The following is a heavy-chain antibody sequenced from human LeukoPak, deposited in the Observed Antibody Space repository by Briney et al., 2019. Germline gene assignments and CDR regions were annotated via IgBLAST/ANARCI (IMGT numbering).Heavy chain of an antibody. CDR2: ISYSGST. CDR1: GGSISSHY. CDR3: ARRYCSGGSCYSAFDY. V-gene: IGHV4-59*08. Sequence: PSGTLSLTCTVSGGSISSHYWSWIRQPPGKGLEWIGSISYSGSTTYNPSLKGRVTISMDTSKNQFPLMLSSVSAADTAVYYCARRYCSGGSCYSAFDYWGQGTLVAVSS. D-gene: IGHD2-15*01. J-gene: IGHJ4*02.